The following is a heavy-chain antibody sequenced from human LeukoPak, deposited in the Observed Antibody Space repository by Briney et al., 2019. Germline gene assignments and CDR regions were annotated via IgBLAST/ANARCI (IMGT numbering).Heavy chain of an antibody. CDR1: GGNLSSYA. CDR3: AKVGSGFGEFFNWFDP. Sequence: SVKVSCKASGGNLSSYAISRVRQAPGQGLEWMGGIIPIFGTANYAQKFQGRVTITADESTSTAYMELSSLRSEDTAVYYCAKVGSGFGEFFNWFDPWGQGTLVTVSS. V-gene: IGHV1-69*13. D-gene: IGHD3-10*01. J-gene: IGHJ5*02. CDR2: IIPIFGTA.